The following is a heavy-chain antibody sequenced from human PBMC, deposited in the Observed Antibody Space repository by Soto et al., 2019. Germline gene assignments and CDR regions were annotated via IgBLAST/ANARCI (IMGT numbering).Heavy chain of an antibody. CDR1: GYTFTSYD. V-gene: IGHV1-8*01. D-gene: IGHD3-22*01. CDR2: MNPNSGNT. Sequence: ASVKVSCKASGYTFTSYDINWVRQATGQGLEWMGWMNPNSGNTGYAQKFRGRVTMTRNTSISTAYMELSSLRSEDTAVYYCARDYYDSSGYYSAFYYYYGMDVWGQGTTVTVSS. CDR3: ARDYYDSSGYYSAFYYYYGMDV. J-gene: IGHJ6*02.